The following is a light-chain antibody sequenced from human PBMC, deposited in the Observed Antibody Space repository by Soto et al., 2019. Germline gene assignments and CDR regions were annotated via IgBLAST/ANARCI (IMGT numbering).Light chain of an antibody. Sequence: DIQMTQSASSLSASVGDRFTITFHASQDISNYLNWYQQKPGKAPKLLIYDASNLETGVPSRFSGSGSGTDFTFTISSLQPEDIATYYCQQYDNLPLMYTFGQGTRLEI. CDR3: QQYDNLPLMYT. J-gene: IGKJ5*01. CDR2: DAS. V-gene: IGKV1-33*01. CDR1: QDISNY.